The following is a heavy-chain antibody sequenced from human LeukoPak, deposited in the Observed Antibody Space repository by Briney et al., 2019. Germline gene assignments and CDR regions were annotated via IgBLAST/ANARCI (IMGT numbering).Heavy chain of an antibody. CDR1: GYTFTGYY. CDR2: INPNSGGT. D-gene: IGHD3-22*01. CDR3: ARYYYDSSGLDY. Sequence: ASVKVSCKASGYTFTGYYMHWVRQAPGQGLEWMGRINPNSGGTNYAQKCQGRVTMTRDTSISTAYMELSRLRSDDTAVYYCARYYYDSSGLDYWGQGTLVTVSS. J-gene: IGHJ4*02. V-gene: IGHV1-2*06.